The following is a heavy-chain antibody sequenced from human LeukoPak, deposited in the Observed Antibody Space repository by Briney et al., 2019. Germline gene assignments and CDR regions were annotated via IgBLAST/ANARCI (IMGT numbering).Heavy chain of an antibody. J-gene: IGHJ4*02. D-gene: IGHD3-22*01. CDR3: ARVFSSGYYYDY. CDR2: ISPYNSNT. CDR1: GYTFTSYG. V-gene: IGHV1-18*01. Sequence: ASVKVSCKASGYTFTSYGVSWVRRAAGQELEWRGWISPYNSNTNYAQKLQGRVTMTTDTSTSTAYMELRSLRSDDTAVYYCARVFSSGYYYDYWGQGTLVTVSS.